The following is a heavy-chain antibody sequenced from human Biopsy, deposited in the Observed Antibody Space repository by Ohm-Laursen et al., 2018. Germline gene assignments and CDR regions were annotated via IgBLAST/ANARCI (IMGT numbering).Heavy chain of an antibody. CDR1: GFSFSGNY. CDR2: IRDKANSYTT. J-gene: IGHJ5*01. Sequence: SLRLSCTASGFSFSGNYMDWVRQAPGKGLEWVGRIRDKANSYTTDYAASVKGRFTISRDDSKNSLYLQMNSLKTEDTALYYCARAGRYCSGGGCYSWFDSWGQGTLVTVFS. D-gene: IGHD2-15*01. CDR3: ARAGRYCSGGGCYSWFDS. V-gene: IGHV3-72*01.